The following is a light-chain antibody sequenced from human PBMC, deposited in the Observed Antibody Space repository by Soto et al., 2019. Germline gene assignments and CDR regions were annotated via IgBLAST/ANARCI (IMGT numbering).Light chain of an antibody. Sequence: EIVLTQSPATLSSFPGDRVTLSCRASQYINTRLAWYQHRPGQAPRLLIYQTSIRAAGIPARFSASGSGTDITLTISAVPHDDFGFYYCHHRHSWPRTFGQGTKVDI. CDR2: QTS. J-gene: IGKJ1*01. CDR1: QYINTR. V-gene: IGKV3-11*01. CDR3: HHRHSWPRT.